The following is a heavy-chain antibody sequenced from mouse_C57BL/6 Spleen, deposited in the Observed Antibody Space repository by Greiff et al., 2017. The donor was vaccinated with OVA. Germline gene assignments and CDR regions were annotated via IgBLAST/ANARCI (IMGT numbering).Heavy chain of an antibody. J-gene: IGHJ3*01. CDR1: GYSFTGYY. V-gene: IGHV1-42*01. D-gene: IGHD2-2*01. CDR3: ARSGVTTPAWFAY. CDR2: INPSTGGT. Sequence: EVKVVESGPELVKPGASVKISCKASGYSFTGYYMNWVKQSPEKSLEWIGEINPSTGGTTYNQKFKAKATLTVDKSSSTAYMQLKSLTSEDSAVYYCARSGVTTPAWFAYWGQGTLVTVSA.